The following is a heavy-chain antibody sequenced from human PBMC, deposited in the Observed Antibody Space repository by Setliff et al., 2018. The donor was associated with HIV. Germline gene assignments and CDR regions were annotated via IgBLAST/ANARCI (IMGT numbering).Heavy chain of an antibody. J-gene: IGHJ5*02. D-gene: IGHD1-1*01. Sequence: SETLSLTCTVSGGSISGFYWSWIRQSAGKGLEWIGRIHTSGDSDFNPSLKSRVTMSVDTSKNQISLKVNSVTAADTALYFCAREERDAYNYWFDPWGQGTLVTVSS. CDR1: GGSISGFY. V-gene: IGHV4-4*07. CDR2: IHTSGDS. CDR3: AREERDAYNYWFDP.